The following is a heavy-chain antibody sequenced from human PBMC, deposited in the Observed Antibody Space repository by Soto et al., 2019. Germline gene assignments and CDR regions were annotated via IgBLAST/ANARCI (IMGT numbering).Heavy chain of an antibody. CDR2: IIPIFGTA. V-gene: IGHV1-69*13. CDR1: GGTFSSYA. D-gene: IGHD2-21*02. CDR3: ARPLESIVVVTAWDYYYGMDV. J-gene: IGHJ6*02. Sequence: SVKVSCKASGGTFSSYAISWVRQAPGQGLEWMGGIIPIFGTANYAQKFQGRVTTTADESTSTAYMELSNLRSEDTAVYYCARPLESIVVVTAWDYYYGMDVWGQGTTVTVSS.